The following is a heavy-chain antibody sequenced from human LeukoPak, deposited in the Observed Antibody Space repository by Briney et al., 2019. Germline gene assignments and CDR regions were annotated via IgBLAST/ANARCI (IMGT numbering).Heavy chain of an antibody. Sequence: ASVKVSCKASGYTFTSYAMNWVRQAPGQGLEWMGWINTNTGNPTYAQGFTGRFVFSLDTSVSTAYLQISSLKAEDTVVYYCARGSYYYGSGSYRPVYYFDYWGQGTLVTVSS. CDR1: GYTFTSYA. J-gene: IGHJ4*02. V-gene: IGHV7-4-1*02. D-gene: IGHD3-10*01. CDR3: ARGSYYYGSGSYRPVYYFDY. CDR2: INTNTGNP.